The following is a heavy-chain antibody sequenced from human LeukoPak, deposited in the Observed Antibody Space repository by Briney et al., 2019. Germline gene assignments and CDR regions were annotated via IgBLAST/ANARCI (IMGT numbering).Heavy chain of an antibody. Sequence: PGGSLRLSCAASEFTFSSYSMNWVRQAPGKGLEWVSAISGSGGSTYYADSVKGRFTISRDNSKNTLYLQMNSLRAEDTAVYYCAKVPTALTGEYYFDYWGQGTLVTVSS. CDR3: AKVPTALTGEYYFDY. CDR2: ISGSGGST. V-gene: IGHV3-23*01. J-gene: IGHJ4*02. CDR1: EFTFSSYS. D-gene: IGHD7-27*01.